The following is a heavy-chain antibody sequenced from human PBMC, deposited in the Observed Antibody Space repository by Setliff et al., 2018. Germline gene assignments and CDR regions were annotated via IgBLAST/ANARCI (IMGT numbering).Heavy chain of an antibody. Sequence: GGSLRLSCAASGLTFSTYWMNWVRQAPGKGLEWVANINHAGSDKYYVDSVKGRFTISRDNAKNSQYLQMNSLRAEDTAVYYCARGTAMDHWGQGTLVTVSS. D-gene: IGHD5-18*01. V-gene: IGHV3-7*03. CDR3: ARGTAMDH. CDR1: GLTFSTYW. CDR2: INHAGSDK. J-gene: IGHJ4*02.